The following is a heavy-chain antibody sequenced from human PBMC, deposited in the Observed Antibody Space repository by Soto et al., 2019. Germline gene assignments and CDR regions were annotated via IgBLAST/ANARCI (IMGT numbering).Heavy chain of an antibody. D-gene: IGHD6-13*01. CDR2: ISGSAGTT. CDR1: VFTFSSYA. Sequence: GGSLRLSCAASVFTFSSYAMSWVRQAPGKGLEWVSAISGSAGTTYYADSVKGRFTISRDNSKNTLYLQMTSLRAEDTAVYYCAKDVIAAAGISPRGAGMDVWGQGTTVTVSS. V-gene: IGHV3-23*01. CDR3: AKDVIAAAGISPRGAGMDV. J-gene: IGHJ6*02.